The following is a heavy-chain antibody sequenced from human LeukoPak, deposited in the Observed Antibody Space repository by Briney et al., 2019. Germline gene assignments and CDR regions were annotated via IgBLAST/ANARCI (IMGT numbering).Heavy chain of an antibody. D-gene: IGHD6-13*01. CDR3: AREVYSSSRPADAFDI. J-gene: IGHJ3*02. V-gene: IGHV3-7*01. CDR2: IMQDGSEK. Sequence: GGSLRLSCLGSGFTFSTYWMSWVCQAPGKGLEWVANIMQDGSEKNYVDSVKGRFTISRDNARNSLYLQMNSLGAEDTAVYYCAREVYSSSRPADAFDIWGQGTVVTVSS. CDR1: GFTFSTYW.